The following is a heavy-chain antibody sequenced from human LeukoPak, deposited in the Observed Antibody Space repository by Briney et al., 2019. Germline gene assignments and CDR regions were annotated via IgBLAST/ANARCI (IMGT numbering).Heavy chain of an antibody. CDR3: ARDLTGDTFDY. V-gene: IGHV4-34*01. CDR1: GGSFSGYY. Sequence: SQTLSLTCAVYGGSFSGYYWSWIRQPPGKGLEWIGEINHSGSTNYNPSLKSRVTIPVDTSKNQFSLKLSSVTAADTAVYYCARDLTGDTFDYWGQGTLVTVSS. D-gene: IGHD3-9*01. CDR2: INHSGST. J-gene: IGHJ4*02.